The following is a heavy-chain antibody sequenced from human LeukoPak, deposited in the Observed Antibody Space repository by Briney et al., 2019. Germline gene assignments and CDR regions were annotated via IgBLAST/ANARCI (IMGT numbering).Heavy chain of an antibody. Sequence: PSETLSLTCTVSGGSISSGSYYWSWLRPPAGKGLEWIGSIYTSGSTNYNPSLKSRVTISVDTSKNQFSLKLSSVTAADTAVYYCAVTIRDYYMDVWGKGTTVTISS. CDR2: IYTSGST. D-gene: IGHD2-21*01. CDR3: AVTIRDYYMDV. CDR1: GGSISSGSYY. J-gene: IGHJ6*03. V-gene: IGHV4-61*02.